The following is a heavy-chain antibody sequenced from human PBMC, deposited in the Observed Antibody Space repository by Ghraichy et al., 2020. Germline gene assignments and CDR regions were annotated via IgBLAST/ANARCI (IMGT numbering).Heavy chain of an antibody. Sequence: GGSLRLSCAASGFTFSDHYMDWVRQAPGKGLEWVGRTRNKANSYTTEYAASVKGRLTISRDDSKNSLYLQMNSLKTEDTAVYYCATRITMVRGVYAFDIWGQGTMVTVSS. V-gene: IGHV3-72*01. CDR3: ATRITMVRGVYAFDI. CDR1: GFTFSDHY. D-gene: IGHD3-10*01. J-gene: IGHJ3*02. CDR2: TRNKANSYTT.